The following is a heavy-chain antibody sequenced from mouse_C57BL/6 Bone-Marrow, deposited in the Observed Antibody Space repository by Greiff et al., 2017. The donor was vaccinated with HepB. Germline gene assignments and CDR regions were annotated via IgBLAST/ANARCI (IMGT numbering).Heavy chain of an antibody. CDR1: GFNIKNTY. J-gene: IGHJ4*01. CDR2: IDPANGNT. V-gene: IGHV14-3*01. Sequence: EVKLQESVAELVRPGASVKLSCTASGFNIKNTYMHWVKQRPEQGLEWIGRIDPANGNTKYAPKFQGKATITADTSSNTAYLQLSSLTSEDTAIYYCARASYYYGSSYAMDYWGQGTSVTVSS. CDR3: ARASYYYGSSYAMDY. D-gene: IGHD1-1*01.